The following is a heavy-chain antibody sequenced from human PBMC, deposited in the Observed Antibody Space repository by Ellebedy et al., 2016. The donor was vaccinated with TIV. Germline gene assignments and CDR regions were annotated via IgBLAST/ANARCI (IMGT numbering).Heavy chain of an antibody. CDR1: GYTFTKYY. Sequence: ASVKVSCKASGYTFTKYYMHWVRQAPGQGLEWVGMINPSGGSTSYAQKFQGRVTMTRDTSTSTVYMELSSLRSEDTAVYYCTCLQLGIADYFDYWGQGALVTVSS. CDR2: INPSGGST. J-gene: IGHJ4*02. D-gene: IGHD6-13*01. V-gene: IGHV1-46*01. CDR3: TCLQLGIADYFDY.